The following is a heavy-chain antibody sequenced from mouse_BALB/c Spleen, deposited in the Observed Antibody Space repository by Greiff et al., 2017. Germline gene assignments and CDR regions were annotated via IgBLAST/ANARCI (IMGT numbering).Heavy chain of an antibody. V-gene: IGHV3-2*02. CDR3: ARALSIYYYGSSYYFDN. J-gene: IGHJ2*01. CDR2: ISYSGST. CDR1: GYSITRDYA. Sequence: EVKLVESGPGLVKPSQSLSLTCTVTGYSITRDYAWNWIRQFPGNKLEWMGYISYSGSTSYNPSLKSRISITRDTSKNQFFPQLNSVTTEDTATYYCARALSIYYYGSSYYFDNWGQGTTRTVSS. D-gene: IGHD1-1*01.